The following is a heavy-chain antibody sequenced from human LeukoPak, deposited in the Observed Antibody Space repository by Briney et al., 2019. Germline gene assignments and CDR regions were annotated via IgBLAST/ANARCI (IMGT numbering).Heavy chain of an antibody. V-gene: IGHV3-30*02. D-gene: IGHD2-15*01. CDR3: AKEGEDIVVVVAATTANYFDY. CDR1: GFTFSSYG. CDR2: IRYDGSNK. J-gene: IGHJ4*02. Sequence: GGSLRLSCAASGFTFSSYGMHWVRQAPGKGLEWVAFIRYDGSNKYYADSVKGRFTISRDNSKNTRDLQMNSLRAEDTAVYYCAKEGEDIVVVVAATTANYFDYWGQGPLVTVSS.